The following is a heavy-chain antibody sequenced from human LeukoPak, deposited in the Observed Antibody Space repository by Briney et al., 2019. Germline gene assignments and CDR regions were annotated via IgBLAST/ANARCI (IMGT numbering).Heavy chain of an antibody. CDR3: ARNLLRSYYYMDV. D-gene: IGHD2/OR15-2a*01. Sequence: GESLKISCKGSGYSFTSYWIGWVRQMPGKGLEWMGIIYPGDSDTRYSPSFQGQVTISADKSISTAYLQWSSLKASDTAMYYCARNLLRSYYYMDVWGKGTTVTVSS. CDR2: IYPGDSDT. V-gene: IGHV5-51*01. J-gene: IGHJ6*03. CDR1: GYSFTSYW.